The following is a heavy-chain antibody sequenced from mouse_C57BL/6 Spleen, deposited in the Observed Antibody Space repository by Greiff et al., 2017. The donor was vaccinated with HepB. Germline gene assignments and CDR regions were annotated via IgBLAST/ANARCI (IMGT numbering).Heavy chain of an antibody. CDR1: GYSITSGYY. CDR2: ISYDGSN. Sequence: EVKLMESGPGLVKPSQSLSLTCSVTGYSITSGYYWNWIRQFPGNKLEWMGYISYDGSNNYNPSLKNRISITRDTSKNQFFLKLNSVTTEDTATYYCARHYYGSSYVGYFDVWGTGTTVTVSS. CDR3: ARHYYGSSYVGYFDV. D-gene: IGHD1-1*01. J-gene: IGHJ1*03. V-gene: IGHV3-6*01.